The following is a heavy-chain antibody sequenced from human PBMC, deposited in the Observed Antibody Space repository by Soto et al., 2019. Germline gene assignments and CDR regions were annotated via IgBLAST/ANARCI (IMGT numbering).Heavy chain of an antibody. J-gene: IGHJ4*02. CDR2: MNPNSGNT. D-gene: IGHD3-3*01. CDR3: ARGNDPYYDFWRGYYSPAPKYYFDY. CDR1: GYTFTSYD. V-gene: IGHV1-8*01. Sequence: GASVKVSCKASGYTFTSYDINWVRQATGQRLERMRWMNPNSGNTGYAQKFQGRVTMTRNTFISTAYMELSSLRSEDSAVYYCARGNDPYYDFWRGYYSPAPKYYFDYWGQGTLVTVSS.